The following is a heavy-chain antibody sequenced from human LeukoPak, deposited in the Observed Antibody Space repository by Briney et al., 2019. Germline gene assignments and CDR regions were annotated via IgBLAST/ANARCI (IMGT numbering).Heavy chain of an antibody. CDR3: ARGSLAYYYGFNWFDP. CDR2: INPSGGST. J-gene: IGHJ5*02. V-gene: IGHV1-46*01. D-gene: IGHD3-10*01. Sequence: GASVKVSCKASGGTFSSYAISWVRQAPGQGLEWMGIINPSGGSTSYAQKFQGRVTMTRDTSTSTVYMELSSLRSEDTAVYYCARGSLAYYYGFNWFDPWGQGTLVTVSS. CDR1: GGTFSSYA.